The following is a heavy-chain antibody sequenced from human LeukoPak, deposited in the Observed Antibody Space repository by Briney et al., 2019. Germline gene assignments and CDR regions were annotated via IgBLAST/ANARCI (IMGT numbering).Heavy chain of an antibody. CDR2: INSSGGST. Sequence: ASVKVSCKTSGYTFTSYYMHWVRQAPGQGLEWMGTINSSGGSTTYAQKFQGRVTMTEDTSTDTAYMELSSLRSEDTAVYYCATDYGGNSELAFDIWGQGTMVTVSS. J-gene: IGHJ3*02. D-gene: IGHD4-23*01. CDR1: GYTFTSYY. CDR3: ATDYGGNSELAFDI. V-gene: IGHV1-46*01.